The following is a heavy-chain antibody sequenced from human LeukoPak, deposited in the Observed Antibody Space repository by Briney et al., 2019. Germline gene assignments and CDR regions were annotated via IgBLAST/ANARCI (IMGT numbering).Heavy chain of an antibody. D-gene: IGHD6-13*01. Sequence: ASVKVSCKVSGYTLTELSMHWVRQAPGKGLEWMGGFDPEDGETIYAQKFQGRVTMTEDTSTDTAYMELSSLRSEDTAVYYCATSSPLSGAAAVTDYWGQGTLVTASS. CDR3: ATSSPLSGAAAVTDY. J-gene: IGHJ4*02. CDR1: GYTLTELS. V-gene: IGHV1-24*01. CDR2: FDPEDGET.